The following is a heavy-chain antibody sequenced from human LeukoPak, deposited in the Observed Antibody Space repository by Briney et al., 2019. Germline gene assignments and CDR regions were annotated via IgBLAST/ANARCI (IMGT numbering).Heavy chain of an antibody. V-gene: IGHV3-23*01. Sequence: SGGSLRLSCAASGFTLSRYSMSWVRQAPGKGLEWVSALSGSGGSTYYADSAKGRFTISRDNSKNTLYLEMNNLRAEDTAVYYCAKAGPLELRLGFWSWWGEGTLVTVS. CDR2: LSGSGGST. J-gene: IGHJ4*02. CDR3: AKAGPLELRLGFWSW. D-gene: IGHD1-7*01. CDR1: GFTLSRYS.